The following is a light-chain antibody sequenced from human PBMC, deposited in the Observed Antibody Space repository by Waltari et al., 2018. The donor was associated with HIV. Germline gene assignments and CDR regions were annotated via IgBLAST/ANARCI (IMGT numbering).Light chain of an antibody. Sequence: QSVLPQPSAASGTPGARVTISCHGSTPHLGCNTLNWYQQLPGTAPKLLIYSNNQRPSGVPDRFSGSKSGTSASLAISGLQSEDEADYYCAAWDDSLNGPVFGGGTKLTVL. J-gene: IGLJ2*01. CDR2: SNN. V-gene: IGLV1-44*01. CDR3: AAWDDSLNGPV. CDR1: TPHLGCNT.